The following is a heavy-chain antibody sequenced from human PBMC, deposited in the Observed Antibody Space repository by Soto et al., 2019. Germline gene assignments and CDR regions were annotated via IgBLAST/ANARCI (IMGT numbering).Heavy chain of an antibody. J-gene: IGHJ6*02. CDR1: GDGVSSNSAA. D-gene: IGHD2-2*02. CDR3: ARAGFLDCSSTSCYRSGYYYYGMDV. CDR2: TYYRSKWYN. Sequence: SQTLSLTCAISGDGVSSNSAAWNWIRQSPSRGLEWLGRTYYRSKWYNDYAVSVKSRITINPDTSKNQFSLQLNSVTPEDTAVYYCARAGFLDCSSTSCYRSGYYYYGMDVWGQGTTVTVPS. V-gene: IGHV6-1*01.